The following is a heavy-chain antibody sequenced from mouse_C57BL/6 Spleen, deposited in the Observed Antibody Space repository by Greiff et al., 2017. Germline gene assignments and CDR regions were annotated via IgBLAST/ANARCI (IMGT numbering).Heavy chain of an antibody. V-gene: IGHV1-7*01. Sequence: VQLQQSGAELAKPGASVKLSCKASGYTFTSYWMHWVKQRPGQGLEWIGYINPSSGYTKYNQKFKDKATLTADKSSSTAYMQLSSLTYEDSAVYYCARSDITRGGAFDYWGQGTTLTVSS. J-gene: IGHJ2*01. CDR3: ARSDITRGGAFDY. CDR1: GYTFTSYW. D-gene: IGHD1-1*01. CDR2: INPSSGYT.